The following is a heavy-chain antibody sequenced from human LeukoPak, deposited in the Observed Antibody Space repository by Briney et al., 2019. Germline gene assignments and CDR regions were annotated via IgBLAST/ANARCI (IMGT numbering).Heavy chain of an antibody. D-gene: IGHD3-3*01. CDR1: GGSIRSNTNFWGWDSSSY. CDR2: IYYSGST. Sequence: SETLSLTCSVSGGSIRSNTNFWGWDSSSYWGWIRQPPGKGLEWIGSIYYSGSTYYNPSLKSRVTISVDTSKNQFSLKLSSVTAADTAVYYCASHLLEWLLHSYYYGMDVWGQGTTVTVSS. V-gene: IGHV4-39*01. J-gene: IGHJ6*02. CDR3: ASHLLEWLLHSYYYGMDV.